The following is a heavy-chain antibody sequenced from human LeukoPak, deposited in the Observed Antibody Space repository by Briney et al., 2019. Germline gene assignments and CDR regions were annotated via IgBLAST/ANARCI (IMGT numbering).Heavy chain of an antibody. CDR1: GFTFSSYA. V-gene: IGHV3-30*04. CDR2: ISYDGSNK. D-gene: IGHD1-26*01. Sequence: GGSLRLSCAASGFTFSSYAMHWVRQAPGKGLEWVAVISYDGSNKYYADSVKGRFTISRDNSKNTLYLQMNSLRAEDTAVYYCARDAAYSGSPPQDYWGQGTLFTVSS. J-gene: IGHJ4*02. CDR3: ARDAAYSGSPPQDY.